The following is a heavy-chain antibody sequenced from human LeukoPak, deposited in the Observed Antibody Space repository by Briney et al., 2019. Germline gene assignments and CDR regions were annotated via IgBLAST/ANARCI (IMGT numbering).Heavy chain of an antibody. CDR1: GGSISSSSYY. D-gene: IGHD3-3*02. V-gene: IGHV4-39*01. CDR2: IYYSGST. CDR3: ASGHFWSGYLDY. J-gene: IGHJ4*02. Sequence: SETLSLTCTVSGGSISSSSYYWGWIRQPPGKGLEWIGSIYYSGSTYYNPSLKSRVTISVDTSKNQFSLKLSSVTAADTAVYYCASGHFWSGYLDYWGQGTLVTVSS.